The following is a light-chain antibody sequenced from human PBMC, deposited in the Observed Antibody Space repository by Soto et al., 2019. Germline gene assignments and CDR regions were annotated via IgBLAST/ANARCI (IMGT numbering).Light chain of an antibody. CDR3: QPYYSFSVWT. V-gene: IGKV1-5*01. CDR1: QGISGW. Sequence: DIQMTQSPSTLSASVGDRVTITCRASQGISGWLAWYQQKAGKAPRLLIFDASSLMSGVTSRFSGRGSWTDFTLSIKSLQPDDSATYYCQPYYSFSVWTFGQGATVEIK. J-gene: IGKJ1*01. CDR2: DAS.